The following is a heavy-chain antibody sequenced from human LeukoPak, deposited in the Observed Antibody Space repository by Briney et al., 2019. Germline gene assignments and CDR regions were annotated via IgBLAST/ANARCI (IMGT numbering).Heavy chain of an antibody. D-gene: IGHD5-18*01. V-gene: IGHV4-34*01. J-gene: IGHJ6*03. CDR1: GGSFSNYY. Sequence: SETLSLTCAVYGGSFSNYYWSWIRQPPGKGLEWIGEINHSGSTNYNPSLKSRVTISVDTSKNQFSLKLSSVTAADTAVYYCARIYSYGFGYYYYYMDVWGKGTTVTVSS. CDR3: ARIYSYGFGYYYYYMDV. CDR2: INHSGST.